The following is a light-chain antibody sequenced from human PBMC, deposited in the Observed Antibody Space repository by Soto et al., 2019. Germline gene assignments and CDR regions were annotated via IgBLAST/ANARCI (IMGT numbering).Light chain of an antibody. V-gene: IGLV2-11*01. CDR3: LSYAGNYIYV. Sequence: QSALTQPRSVSGSPGQSVTISCTGTSNDVGGSDSVSWYQHHPGEAPKLIMYDVTKRPSGVPDRFSASKSGNTASLTISRLQAEDETDYYCLSYAGNYIYVFGTGTKV. CDR2: DVT. J-gene: IGLJ1*01. CDR1: SNDVGGSDS.